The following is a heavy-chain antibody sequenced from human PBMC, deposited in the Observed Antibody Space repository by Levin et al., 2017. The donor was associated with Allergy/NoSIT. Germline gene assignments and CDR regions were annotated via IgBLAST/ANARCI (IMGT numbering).Heavy chain of an antibody. CDR1: GFTFSSYE. CDR2: ISSSGSTI. CDR3: AREPYGMDV. Sequence: PGGSLRLSCAASGFTFSSYEMNWVRQAPGKGLEWVSYISSSGSTIYYADSVKGRFTISRDNAKNSLYLQMNSLSAEDTAVYYCAREPYGMDVWGQGTTVTVSS. V-gene: IGHV3-48*03. J-gene: IGHJ6*02.